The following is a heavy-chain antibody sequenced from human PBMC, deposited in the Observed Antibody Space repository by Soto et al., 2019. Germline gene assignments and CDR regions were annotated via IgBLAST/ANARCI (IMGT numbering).Heavy chain of an antibody. CDR3: ARAFNYYDSSGSCAFDY. D-gene: IGHD3-22*01. CDR2: INPNSGGT. Sequence: ASVKVSCKASGYTFTGYYMHWVRQAPGQGLEWMGWINPNSGGTNYAQKFQGWVTMTRDTSISTAYMELGRLRSDDTAVYYCARAFNYYDSSGSCAFDYWGQGTLVTVSS. J-gene: IGHJ4*02. CDR1: GYTFTGYY. V-gene: IGHV1-2*04.